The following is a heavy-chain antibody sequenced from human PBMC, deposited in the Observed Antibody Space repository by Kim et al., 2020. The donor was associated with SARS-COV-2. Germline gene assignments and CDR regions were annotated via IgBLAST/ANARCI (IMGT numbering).Heavy chain of an antibody. Sequence: KGRFTISRDNAKNSLYLQMNSLRDEDTAVYYCARDPELGFGGYYYYGMDVWGQGTTVTVSS. CDR3: ARDPELGFGGYYYYGMDV. J-gene: IGHJ6*02. V-gene: IGHV3-48*02. D-gene: IGHD2-15*01.